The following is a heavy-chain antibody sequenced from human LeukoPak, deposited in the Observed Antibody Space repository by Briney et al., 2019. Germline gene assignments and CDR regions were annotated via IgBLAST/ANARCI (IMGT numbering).Heavy chain of an antibody. Sequence: GASVKVSCKTSGYTFTSFYIHWVRQAPGQGLEWMGIINPDDGSTSYAQKFQGRVTMTRDTSTTTVYMELSSLGSEDTAIYYCARMATWGRGTLVTVSS. J-gene: IGHJ5*02. D-gene: IGHD5-24*01. V-gene: IGHV1-46*01. CDR1: GYTFTSFY. CDR3: ARMAT. CDR2: INPDDGST.